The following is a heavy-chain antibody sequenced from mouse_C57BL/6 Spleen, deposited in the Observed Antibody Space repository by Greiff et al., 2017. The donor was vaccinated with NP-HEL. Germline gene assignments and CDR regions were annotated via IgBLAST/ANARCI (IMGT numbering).Heavy chain of an antibody. CDR2: IYPGDGDT. J-gene: IGHJ4*01. CDR3: ARWIYYDYDGYAMDY. D-gene: IGHD2-4*01. CDR1: GYAFSSSW. Sequence: QVQLQQSGPELVKPGASVKISCKASGYAFSSSWMNWVKQRPGKGLEWIGRIYPGDGDTNYNGKFKGKATLTADKSSSTAYMQLSSLTSEDSAVYYCARWIYYDYDGYAMDYWGQGTSVTVSS. V-gene: IGHV1-82*01.